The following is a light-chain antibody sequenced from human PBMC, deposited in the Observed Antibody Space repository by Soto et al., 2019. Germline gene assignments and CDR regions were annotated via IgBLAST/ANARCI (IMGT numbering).Light chain of an antibody. CDR2: DAS. CDR3: QVRTNWSIA. Sequence: EIVLTQSPGTLSMSPGERATLSCRASQSVSSSYLAWYQQKPGQAPRLLIYDASNRATGIPARFSGTGSGTDFTLTINNLEPEDFAVYYCQVRTNWSIAFGRGTRLEI. J-gene: IGKJ5*01. CDR1: QSVSSSY. V-gene: IGKV3D-20*02.